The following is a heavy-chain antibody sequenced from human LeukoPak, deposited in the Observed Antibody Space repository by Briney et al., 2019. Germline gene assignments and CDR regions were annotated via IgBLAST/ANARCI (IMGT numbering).Heavy chain of an antibody. J-gene: IGHJ6*02. CDR1: GGTFSSYA. CDR2: IIPIFGTA. V-gene: IGHV1-69*13. CDR3: VAMIVVVDYYYYGMDV. D-gene: IGHD3-22*01. Sequence: ASVKVSCKASGGTFSSYAISWVRQAPGQGLEWMGGIIPIFGTANYAQKFQGRVTITADESTSTAYMELSSLRSEDTAVYYCVAMIVVVDYYYYGMDVWGQGTTVTVSS.